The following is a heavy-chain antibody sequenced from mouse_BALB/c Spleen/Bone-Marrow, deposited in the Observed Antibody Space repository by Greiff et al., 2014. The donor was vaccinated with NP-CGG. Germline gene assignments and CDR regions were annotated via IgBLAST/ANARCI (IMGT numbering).Heavy chain of an antibody. D-gene: IGHD2-3*01. Sequence: QVQLKESGAELGRPGVSGKISCKGSGYTFTDYAFHWGKQSHAKSLEWIGIISTYYGDASYNQKFKGKATMTVDKSSSTAYMELARLTSEDSAIYYCARSDGFDYWGQGTTLTVSS. CDR3: ARSDGFDY. CDR1: GYTFTDYA. CDR2: ISTYYGDA. J-gene: IGHJ2*01. V-gene: IGHV1S137*01.